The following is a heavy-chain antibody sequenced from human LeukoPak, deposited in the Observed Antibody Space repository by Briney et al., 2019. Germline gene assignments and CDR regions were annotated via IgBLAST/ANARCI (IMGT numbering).Heavy chain of an antibody. J-gene: IGHJ3*01. Sequence: ASVKVSCKASAGTFNRYAISWVRQAPGQGLEWMGRITPLSATPSQSQWIQGRVTTTADISTNTVYLDLSSLRSEDTALYFCAGDPPGTPVGFDVWGQGTMVTVSS. V-gene: IGHV1-69*06. CDR2: ITPLSATP. CDR3: AGDPPGTPVGFDV. CDR1: AGTFNRYA. D-gene: IGHD3-10*01.